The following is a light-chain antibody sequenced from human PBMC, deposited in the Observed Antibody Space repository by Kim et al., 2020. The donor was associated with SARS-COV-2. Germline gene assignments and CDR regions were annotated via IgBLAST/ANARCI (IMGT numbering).Light chain of an antibody. J-gene: IGKJ3*01. Sequence: SPGERTTLSCRASQSVSSNLAWYQQKPGQAPRLLIYGASTRATGIPARCSGSGSGTEFTLTISSLQSEDFAVYYCQQYNNWPPFTFGPGTKVDIK. CDR3: QQYNNWPPFT. CDR2: GAS. CDR1: QSVSSN. V-gene: IGKV3-15*01.